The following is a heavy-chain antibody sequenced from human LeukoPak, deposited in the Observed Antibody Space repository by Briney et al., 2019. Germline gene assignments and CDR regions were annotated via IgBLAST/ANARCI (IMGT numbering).Heavy chain of an antibody. J-gene: IGHJ4*02. V-gene: IGHV1-8*01. CDR2: MNPNSGNT. CDR3: ARVLGFRPDTLKGSDY. CDR1: GYTFTSYD. Sequence: ASVKVSCKASGYTFTSYDINWVRQATGQGLEWMGWMNPNSGNTGYAQKFQGRVTMTRSTSISTAYMELSSLRSEDTAVYYCARVLGFRPDTLKGSDYWGQGTLVTVSS.